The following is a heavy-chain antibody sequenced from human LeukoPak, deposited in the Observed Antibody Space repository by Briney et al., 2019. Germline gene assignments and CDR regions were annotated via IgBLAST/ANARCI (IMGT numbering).Heavy chain of an antibody. J-gene: IGHJ6*03. CDR3: ARTRDPPTYYYFYMDV. V-gene: IGHV3-48*04. CDR1: GFTLNNYS. Sequence: GGSLRLSCAASGFTLNNYSMNWVRQAPGRGVEGVSYISTSSSTRYYADSVKGRFTISRDNAMNSLYLQMNSLRAEDTAVYYCARTRDPPTYYYFYMDVWGKGTTVTVSS. CDR2: ISTSSSTR. D-gene: IGHD1-1*01.